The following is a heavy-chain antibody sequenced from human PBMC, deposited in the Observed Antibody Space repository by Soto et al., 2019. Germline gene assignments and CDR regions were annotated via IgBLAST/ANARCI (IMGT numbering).Heavy chain of an antibody. CDR3: ASWGVYCTSTSCFERWFDP. CDR1: GGSMSSYY. J-gene: IGHJ5*02. Sequence: QVQLQESGPGLVKPSETLSLTCTVSGGSMSSYYWSWIRQPPGKGLEWIGYIYYSGSTNYNPSLKSRVNISVDTSKKQFSLKLSSVTAADTAVYYCASWGVYCTSTSCFERWFDPWGQGILVTVSS. V-gene: IGHV4-59*08. D-gene: IGHD2-2*01. CDR2: IYYSGST.